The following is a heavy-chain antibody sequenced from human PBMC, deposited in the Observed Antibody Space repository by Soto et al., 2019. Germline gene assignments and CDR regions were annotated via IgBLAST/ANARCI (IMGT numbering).Heavy chain of an antibody. J-gene: IGHJ4*02. CDR2: IYWDDAK. D-gene: IGHD1-26*01. CDR1: GFSLSTSRVG. V-gene: IGHV2-5*02. Sequence: QITLKESGPTLVKPTQTLTLTCTFSGFSLSTSRVGVGWIRQPPGKALEWLAVIYWDDAKTYRPSLKSRLTLTKDTPNTPVAPTTANRDPVDTAPYGCAHAYGGRALHWGQGTLVTVSS. CDR3: AHAYGGRALH.